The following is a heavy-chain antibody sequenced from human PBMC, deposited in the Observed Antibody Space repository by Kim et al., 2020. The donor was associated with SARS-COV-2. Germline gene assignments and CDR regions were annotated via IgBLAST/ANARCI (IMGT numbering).Heavy chain of an antibody. V-gene: IGHV7-4-1*02. J-gene: IGHJ4*02. CDR3: ARSPDSSGWYGRELGFDY. Sequence: ASVKVSCKASGYTFTSYAMNWVRQAPGQGLEWMGWINTNTGNPTYAQGFTGRFVFSLDTSVSTAYLQISSLKAEDTAVYYCARSPDSSGWYGRELGFDYWGQGTLVTVSS. CDR2: INTNTGNP. D-gene: IGHD6-19*01. CDR1: GYTFTSYA.